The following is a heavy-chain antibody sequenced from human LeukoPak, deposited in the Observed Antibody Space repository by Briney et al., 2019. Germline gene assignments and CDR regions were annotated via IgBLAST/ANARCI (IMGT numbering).Heavy chain of an antibody. J-gene: IGHJ6*03. CDR1: GYSISSGYY. Sequence: PSETLSLTCAVSGYSISSGYYWGWIRQPPGKGLEWIGSIYHSGSTYYNPSLKSRVTISVDASKNQFSLKLSSVTAADTAVYYCARRYDFWSGYCYYYYMDVWGKGTTVTVSS. D-gene: IGHD3-3*01. V-gene: IGHV4-38-2*01. CDR2: IYHSGST. CDR3: ARRYDFWSGYCYYYYMDV.